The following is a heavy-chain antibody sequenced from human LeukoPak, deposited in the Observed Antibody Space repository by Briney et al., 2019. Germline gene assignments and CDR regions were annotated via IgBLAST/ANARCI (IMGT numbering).Heavy chain of an antibody. CDR1: GFTVSSNY. CDR2: IYSGGST. Sequence: GGSLRLSCAASGFTVSSNYMSWVRQAPGKGLEWVSVIYSGGSTYYADSVKGRFTISRDNSKNTLYLQMNSLRAEDTAVYYCARNLGRRRHPYSGSYQDAFDIWGQGTMVTVSS. D-gene: IGHD1-26*01. V-gene: IGHV3-53*01. CDR3: ARNLGRRRHPYSGSYQDAFDI. J-gene: IGHJ3*02.